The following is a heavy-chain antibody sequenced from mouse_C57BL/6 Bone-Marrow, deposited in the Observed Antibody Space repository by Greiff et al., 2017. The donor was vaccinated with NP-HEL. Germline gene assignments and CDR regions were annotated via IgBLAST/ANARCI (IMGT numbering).Heavy chain of an antibody. D-gene: IGHD1-1*01. J-gene: IGHJ4*01. CDR1: GYTFTSYL. Sequence: VQLVESGAELAKPGASVKLSCKASGYTFTSYLMHWVKQRPGQGLEWIGYINPSSGYTKYNQKFKDKATLTADQSSRTAYMQLSSLTYEDSAVYYCARVTTVVRAMDYWGQGTSVTVSS. V-gene: IGHV1-7*01. CDR2: INPSSGYT. CDR3: ARVTTVVRAMDY.